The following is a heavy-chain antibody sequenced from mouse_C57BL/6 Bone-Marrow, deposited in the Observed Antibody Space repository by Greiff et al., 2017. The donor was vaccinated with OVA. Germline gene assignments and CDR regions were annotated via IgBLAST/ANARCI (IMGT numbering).Heavy chain of an antibody. Sequence: EVQLQESGPGLVKPSQSLSLTCSVTGYSITSGYYWNWIRQFPGNKLEWMGYISYDGSNNYNPSLKNRISITRDTSKNQFFLKLNSVTTEDTATYYCARGNSTTVVATGAMDYWGQGTSVTVSS. J-gene: IGHJ4*01. V-gene: IGHV3-6*01. CDR3: ARGNSTTVVATGAMDY. D-gene: IGHD1-1*01. CDR1: GYSITSGYY. CDR2: ISYDGSN.